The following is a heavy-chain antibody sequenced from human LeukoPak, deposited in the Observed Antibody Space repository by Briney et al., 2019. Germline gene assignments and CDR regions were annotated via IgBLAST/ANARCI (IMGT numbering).Heavy chain of an antibody. CDR1: GFTFSNYA. CDR3: AKHYGSNSMADY. Sequence: PGGSLRLSCGTSGFTFSNYAMSWVRQAPGKGLEWVSAISGSGSNTYYADSVKGRFTISRDNSKNTLNLQMNSLRAEDMAVYYCAKHYGSNSMADYWGQGTLVTVSS. J-gene: IGHJ4*02. D-gene: IGHD4-23*01. V-gene: IGHV3-23*01. CDR2: ISGSGSNT.